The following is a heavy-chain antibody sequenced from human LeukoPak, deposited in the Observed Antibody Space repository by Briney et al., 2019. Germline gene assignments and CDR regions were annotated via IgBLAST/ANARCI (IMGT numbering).Heavy chain of an antibody. Sequence: GASVKVSCKASGYTFTSYDINWVRQATGQGLEWMGWMNPNSGGSKFAQKFQGRVTMTSDASITTAYLQLNRLTSDDTAVYYCARDPSDYYGSGSYHYSYYYYMDVWGKGTTVTISS. J-gene: IGHJ6*03. CDR2: MNPNSGGS. CDR3: ARDPSDYYGSGSYHYSYYYYMDV. CDR1: GYTFTSYD. D-gene: IGHD3-10*01. V-gene: IGHV1-2*02.